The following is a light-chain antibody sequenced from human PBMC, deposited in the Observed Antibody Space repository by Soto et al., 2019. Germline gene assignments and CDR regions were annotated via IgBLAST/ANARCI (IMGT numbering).Light chain of an antibody. CDR1: QSVSSSY. V-gene: IGKV3-11*01. CDR3: QQRSNWIT. J-gene: IGKJ5*01. CDR2: DAS. Sequence: EIVMTQSPATLSVSPGGRATLSCRASQSVSSSYLAWYQQKPGQAPRLLIYDASNRATGIPARFSGSGSGTDFTLTISSLEPEDFAVYYCQQRSNWITFGQGTRLEIK.